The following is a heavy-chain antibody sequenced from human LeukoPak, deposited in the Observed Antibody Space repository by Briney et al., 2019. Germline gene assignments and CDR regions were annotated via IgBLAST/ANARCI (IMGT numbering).Heavy chain of an antibody. Sequence: SQTLSLTFAISGDSVSSNSAAWNWIRQSPSRGLEWLGRTYYRSKWYNDYAVSVRSRITVKADTSKNRFSLQLNSVTPEDTALYYCARGWGYCSGGSCHVFDSWGQGTLVTVSS. V-gene: IGHV6-1*01. J-gene: IGHJ4*02. D-gene: IGHD2-15*01. CDR1: GDSVSSNSAA. CDR2: TYYRSKWYN. CDR3: ARGWGYCSGGSCHVFDS.